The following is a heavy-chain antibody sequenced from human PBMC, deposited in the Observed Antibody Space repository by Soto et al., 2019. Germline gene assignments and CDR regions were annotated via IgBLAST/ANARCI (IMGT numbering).Heavy chain of an antibody. CDR2: ISAYNGNT. D-gene: IGHD4-17*01. CDR1: GYTFTSYG. J-gene: IGHJ6*03. Sequence: GASVKVSCKASGYTFTSYGISWVRQAPGQGLEWMGWISAYNGNTNYAQKLQGRVTMTTDTSTSTAYMELRSLRSDDTAVYYCASATTVTTTPYYMDVWGKGTTVTVSS. CDR3: ASATTVTTTPYYMDV. V-gene: IGHV1-18*01.